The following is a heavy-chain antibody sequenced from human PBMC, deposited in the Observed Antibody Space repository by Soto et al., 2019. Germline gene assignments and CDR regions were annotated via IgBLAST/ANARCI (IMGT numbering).Heavy chain of an antibody. D-gene: IGHD3-3*02. CDR1: GDSIISSDFY. CDR2: IFYLGSS. Sequence: SETLSLTCTVSGDSIISSDFYWGWVRQPPGKGLEWIGSIFYLGSSYYNPSLKSRVTMSVDTSKNQFSLRLRSVTAADTALDFCARHSLALRKNNWFDPWGQGIMVTVSS. J-gene: IGHJ5*02. CDR3: ARHSLALRKNNWFDP. V-gene: IGHV4-39*01.